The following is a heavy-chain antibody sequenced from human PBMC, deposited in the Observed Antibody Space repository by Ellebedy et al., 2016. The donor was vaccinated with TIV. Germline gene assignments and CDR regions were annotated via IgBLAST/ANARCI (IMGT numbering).Heavy chain of an antibody. CDR2: TNTDGGFT. D-gene: IGHD3-16*01. V-gene: IGHV3-74*01. CDR3: ARGVRGARYFDY. CDR1: GFNFRGYW. J-gene: IGHJ4*02. Sequence: GESLKISXEASGFNFRGYWMHWVRQPPGKGLIWVARTNTDGGFTNYADSVRGRFTISRDNAKNTLSVQMNSLRAEDTAVYYCARGVRGARYFDYFGGQGALVTVSS.